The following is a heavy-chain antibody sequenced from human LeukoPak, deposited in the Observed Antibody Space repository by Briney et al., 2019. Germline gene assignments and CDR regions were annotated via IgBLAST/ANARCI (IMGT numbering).Heavy chain of an antibody. CDR2: ISNYNGLT. Sequence: DSVKVSCKASGYTFTNDGVSWVRQAPARGLEGVGWISNYNGLTHSAPRFQGRVTVTTDTFTSTAYMELRSLTSDDTAAYFCVRDERAVTAGGEYYFDYWGQGTLVTVSS. J-gene: IGHJ4*02. V-gene: IGHV1-18*01. D-gene: IGHD2-21*01. CDR1: GYTFTNDG. CDR3: VRDERAVTAGGEYYFDY.